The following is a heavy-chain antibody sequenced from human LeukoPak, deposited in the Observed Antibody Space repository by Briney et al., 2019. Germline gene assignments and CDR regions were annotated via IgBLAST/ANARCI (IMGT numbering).Heavy chain of an antibody. Sequence: GESLRLSCKGSGYSFTSYWITWVRQMPGKGLEWMGRIDPSDSYTNYSPSFQGHVTISVDKSISTAYLQWSSLKASDTAMYYCASDRSSKWYIDYWGPGTLVTVSS. J-gene: IGHJ4*02. V-gene: IGHV5-10-1*01. CDR3: ASDRSSKWYIDY. D-gene: IGHD2-15*01. CDR1: GYSFTSYW. CDR2: IDPSDSYT.